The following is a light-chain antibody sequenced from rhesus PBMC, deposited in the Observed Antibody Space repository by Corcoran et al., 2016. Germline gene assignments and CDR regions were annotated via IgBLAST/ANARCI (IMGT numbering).Light chain of an antibody. CDR3: QQYNNWNS. V-gene: IGKV3-42*02. CDR1: QSVGSN. J-gene: IGKJ2*01. Sequence: ETVVTQSPATLSLSPGERATLSCRASQSVGSNLAWYQQKPGQAPKLLIYDESSRATGIPDSFRGRGSGTEFTLTISSLEPEDIGVYYCQQYNNWNSFGQGTKVEIK. CDR2: DES.